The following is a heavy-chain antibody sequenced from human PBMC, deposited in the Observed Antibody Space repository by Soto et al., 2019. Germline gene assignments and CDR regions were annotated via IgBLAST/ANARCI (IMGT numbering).Heavy chain of an antibody. J-gene: IGHJ5*02. CDR2: ISYEGKNK. CDR3: AKTITTIGVSSRGRGALIDT. Sequence: QVQLVESGGGVVQPGRSLRLSCAASGFTFSSYGMHWVRQAPGKGLEWVSVISYEGKNKYYAYSVKGRFTISRDNAENTLSLLMNSLRPEDTAVYYCAKTITTIGVSSRGRGALIDTWGQGTLVSVSS. CDR1: GFTFSSYG. V-gene: IGHV3-30*18. D-gene: IGHD3-3*01.